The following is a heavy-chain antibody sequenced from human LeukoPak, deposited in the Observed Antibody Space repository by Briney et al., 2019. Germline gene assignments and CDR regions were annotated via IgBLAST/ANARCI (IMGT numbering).Heavy chain of an antibody. D-gene: IGHD5-24*01. CDR3: ATDGYNSYDALDI. CDR2: ISSSSSYI. Sequence: GGSLRLSCAVSGFTFTTYVMNWVRQAPGKGLEWVSSISSSSSYIYYADSVKGRFTISRDNAKNSLYLQMNSLRAEDTAVYYCATDGYNSYDALDIWGQGTMVTVSS. CDR1: GFTFTTYV. J-gene: IGHJ3*02. V-gene: IGHV3-21*01.